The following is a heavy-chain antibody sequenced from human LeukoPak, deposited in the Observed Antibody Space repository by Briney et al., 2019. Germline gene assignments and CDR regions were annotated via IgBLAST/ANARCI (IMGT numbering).Heavy chain of an antibody. CDR3: ARAGSRDPLWSY. CDR1: GGSISSYY. V-gene: IGHV4-59*01. CDR2: IYYSGST. D-gene: IGHD3-10*01. Sequence: PSETLSLTCTVSGGSISSYYWSWIRQPPGKGLEWIGYIYYSGSTNYNPSLKSRVTISVDTSKKQFSLRLSSVTAADTAVYYCARAGSRDPLWSYWGQGTLVTVSS. J-gene: IGHJ4*02.